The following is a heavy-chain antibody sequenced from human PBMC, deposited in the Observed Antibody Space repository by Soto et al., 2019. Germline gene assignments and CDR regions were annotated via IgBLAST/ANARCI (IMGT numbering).Heavy chain of an antibody. V-gene: IGHV1-18*04. CDR1: GYTFTSYG. J-gene: IGHJ5*02. CDR2: ISAYNGNT. Sequence: EASVKVSCKASGYTFTSYGISWVRQAPGQGLEWMGWISAYNGNTNYAQKLQVRVTITTDTSTSTAYMELRSLRSDDTAVYYCARFNYYDSSGYFRGRWFDPGGQGTLVTVSS. D-gene: IGHD3-22*01. CDR3: ARFNYYDSSGYFRGRWFDP.